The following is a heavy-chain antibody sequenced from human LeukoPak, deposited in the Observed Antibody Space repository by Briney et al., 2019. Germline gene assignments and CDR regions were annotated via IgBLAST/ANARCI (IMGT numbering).Heavy chain of an antibody. CDR1: GGSISSYY. J-gene: IGHJ5*02. CDR2: TYYSGST. V-gene: IGHV4-59*12. D-gene: IGHD2-2*01. Sequence: SETLSLTCTVSGGSISSYYWSWIRQPPGKGLEWIGNTYYSGSTNYNPSLKSRVTISVDTSKNQFSLKLSSVTAADTAVYYCAREGPTIVVVPAADTTPPNWFDPWGQGTLVTVSS. CDR3: AREGPTIVVVPAADTTPPNWFDP.